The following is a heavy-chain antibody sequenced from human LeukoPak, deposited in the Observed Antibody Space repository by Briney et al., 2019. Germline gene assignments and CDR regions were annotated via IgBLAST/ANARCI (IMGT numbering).Heavy chain of an antibody. D-gene: IGHD5-18*01. CDR1: GYTFTIYD. V-gene: IGHV1-8*01. J-gene: IGHJ6*02. CDR3: ARIPNSYGYNYYGMDV. CDR2: MNPNSGNT. Sequence: ASVTVSFKASGYTFTIYDINWVRQATGQGLERMGWMNPNSGNTGYAQKFQGRVTMTRNTSISTAYMELSSLRSEDTAVYYCARIPNSYGYNYYGMDVWGQGTTVTVSS.